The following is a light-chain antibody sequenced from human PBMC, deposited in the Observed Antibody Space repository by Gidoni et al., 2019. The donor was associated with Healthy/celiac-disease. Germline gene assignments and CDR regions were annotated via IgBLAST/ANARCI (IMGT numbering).Light chain of an antibody. CDR2: KAS. CDR1: QSISSW. J-gene: IGKJ2*01. V-gene: IGKV1-5*03. Sequence: DIQMTQSPSTLSASVGDRVTTTCRASQSISSWLAWYQQKPGKAPKLLIHKASSLESGVPSRFSRSGSGTEFTLTISSLQPDDCVTYYCQQYNSYSRYTFGQXTKLEIK. CDR3: QQYNSYSRYT.